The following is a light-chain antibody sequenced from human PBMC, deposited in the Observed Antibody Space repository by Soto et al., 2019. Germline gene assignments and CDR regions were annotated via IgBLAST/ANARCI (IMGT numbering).Light chain of an antibody. CDR1: QGIGNY. J-gene: IGKJ3*01. V-gene: IGKV3D-11*01. CDR2: DAT. Sequence: EDVLTQSPAILSLSPGERATLSCRASQGIGNYLAWYQQKPGQAPRLLIYDATNRATGIPARLSGSGSDTAFTLTTDSLEPEDSAVYYCQQRNFWPLTFGPGTRVEIK. CDR3: QQRNFWPLT.